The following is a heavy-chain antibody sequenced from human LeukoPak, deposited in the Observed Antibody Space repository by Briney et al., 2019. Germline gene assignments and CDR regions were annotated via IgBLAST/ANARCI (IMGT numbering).Heavy chain of an antibody. J-gene: IGHJ3*02. CDR2: TSWNSGSI. Sequence: GRSLRLSCAASGFTFDDYAMHWVRQAPGKGLEWVSGTSWNSGSICYADSVKGRFTISRDNAKNSLYLQMSSLRAEDTALYYCAKAYYYDSSATDDAFDIWGQGTMVTVSS. CDR1: GFTFDDYA. V-gene: IGHV3-9*01. CDR3: AKAYYYDSSATDDAFDI. D-gene: IGHD3-22*01.